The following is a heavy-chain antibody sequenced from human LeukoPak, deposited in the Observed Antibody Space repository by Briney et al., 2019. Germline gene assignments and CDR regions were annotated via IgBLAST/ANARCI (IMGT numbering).Heavy chain of an antibody. J-gene: IGHJ3*02. CDR2: IRSKAYGGTT. V-gene: IGHV3-49*03. D-gene: IGHD3-9*01. CDR3: TTDRDYDILTGYYLADAFDI. CDR1: GFTFGDHA. Sequence: GGSLRLSCTVSGFTFGDHAMSWFRQAPGKGLEWVSYIRSKAYGGTTEYAASVNGRFTISRDDSKNTLYLQMNSLKTEDTAVYYCTTDRDYDILTGYYLADAFDIWGQGTMVTVSS.